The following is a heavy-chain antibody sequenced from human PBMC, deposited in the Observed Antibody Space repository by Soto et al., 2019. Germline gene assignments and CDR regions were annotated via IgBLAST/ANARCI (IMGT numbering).Heavy chain of an antibody. V-gene: IGHV1-8*01. Sequence: QVQLVQSGAEVKKPGASVKVSCKASGYTFTSYDINWVRQATGQGLEWMGWMNPNSGNTRYAQKYQGRGIMTRNTSISKAYMELSSLRSEDTAVYYCASLLAARPSWGQGTLVTVSS. D-gene: IGHD6-6*01. CDR1: GYTFTSYD. CDR3: ASLLAARPS. J-gene: IGHJ4*02. CDR2: MNPNSGNT.